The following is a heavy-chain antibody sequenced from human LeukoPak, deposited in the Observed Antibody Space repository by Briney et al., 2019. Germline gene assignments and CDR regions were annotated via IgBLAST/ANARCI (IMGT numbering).Heavy chain of an antibody. Sequence: KPSETLSLTCTVSGGSISSYYWSWIRQPPGKGLEWIGYIYYSGSTNYNPSLKSRVTISVDTSKNQFSLKLSSVTAADTAVYYCARGGSSGAFDIWGHGTMVTVSS. CDR1: GGSISSYY. D-gene: IGHD6-6*01. V-gene: IGHV4-59*01. CDR3: ARGGSSGAFDI. J-gene: IGHJ3*02. CDR2: IYYSGST.